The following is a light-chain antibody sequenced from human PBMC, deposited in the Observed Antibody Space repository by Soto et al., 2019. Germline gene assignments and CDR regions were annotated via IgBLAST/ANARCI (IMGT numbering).Light chain of an antibody. V-gene: IGKV3-20*01. CDR3: QQYGGSPRT. J-gene: IGKJ1*01. CDR2: GGT. CDR1: QRVSKSN. Sequence: EIVLTQSPVTLSLSPGERAALSCRASQRVSKSNIGWYQHKTGQAPRLLIYGGTKTTSGVPDRFSGSGSGTDFTLTISRLEPEDFAVYYCQQYGGSPRTFGQGTKVDIK.